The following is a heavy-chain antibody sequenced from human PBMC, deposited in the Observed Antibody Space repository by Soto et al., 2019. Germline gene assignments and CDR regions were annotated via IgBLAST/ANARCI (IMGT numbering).Heavy chain of an antibody. CDR3: ARDPKGIAARRVGYYYYGMDV. CDR1: GGTFSSYA. CDR2: IIPIFGTA. D-gene: IGHD6-6*01. Sequence: QVQLVQSGAEVKKPGSSVKVSCKASGGTFSSYAISWVRQAPGQGLEWMGGIIPIFGTANYAQKFQGRVMTTADESTSTAYMELSSLRSEDTAVYYCARDPKGIAARRVGYYYYGMDVWGQGTTVTVSS. V-gene: IGHV1-69*01. J-gene: IGHJ6*02.